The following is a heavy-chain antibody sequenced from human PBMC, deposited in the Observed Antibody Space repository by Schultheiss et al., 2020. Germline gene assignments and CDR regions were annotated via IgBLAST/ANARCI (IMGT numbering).Heavy chain of an antibody. CDR2: ITSNSETI. V-gene: IGHV3-9*01. Sequence: GGSLRLSCAASGFTFEDYDMHWVRQVPGKGLEWVAGITSNSETIGYAESVRGRFTISRDNAKNSLYLQMSSLRPEDTALFYCAKEVVLASTDDYYYGMDVWGKGTTVTVSS. CDR1: GFTFEDYD. CDR3: AKEVVLASTDDYYYGMDV. D-gene: IGHD2-2*01. J-gene: IGHJ6*04.